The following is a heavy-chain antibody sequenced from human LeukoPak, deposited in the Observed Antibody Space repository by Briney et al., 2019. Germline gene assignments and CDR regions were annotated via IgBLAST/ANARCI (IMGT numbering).Heavy chain of an antibody. J-gene: IGHJ6*02. Sequence: SETLSLTCAVYGGSFSGYYWSWIRQPPGKGLEWIGEINHSGSTNYNPSLKSRVTISVDTPKNQFSLKLSSVTAADTAVYYCARGVAVAGIAAYYYGMDVWGQGTTVTVSS. CDR2: INHSGST. V-gene: IGHV4-34*01. CDR1: GGSFSGYY. CDR3: ARGVAVAGIAAYYYGMDV. D-gene: IGHD6-19*01.